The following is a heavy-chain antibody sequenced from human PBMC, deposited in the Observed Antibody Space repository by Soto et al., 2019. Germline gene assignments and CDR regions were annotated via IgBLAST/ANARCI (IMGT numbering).Heavy chain of an antibody. CDR1: GGSFSGYY. CDR2: INHSGST. Sequence: SETLSLTCAVYGGSFSGYYWSWIRQPPGKGLEWIGEINHSGSTNYNPSLKSRVTISVDTSKNQFSLKLSSVTAADTAVYYCARTLYGSGSYYRYNWFDPWGQGTLVTVSS. D-gene: IGHD3-10*01. V-gene: IGHV4-34*01. J-gene: IGHJ5*02. CDR3: ARTLYGSGSYYRYNWFDP.